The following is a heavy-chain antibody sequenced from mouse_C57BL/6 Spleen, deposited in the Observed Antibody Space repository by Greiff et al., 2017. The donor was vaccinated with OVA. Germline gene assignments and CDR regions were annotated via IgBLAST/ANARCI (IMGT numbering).Heavy chain of an antibody. D-gene: IGHD1-1*01. CDR1: GYTFTSYW. CDR3: ARTYYGSSYDDAMDY. V-gene: IGHV1-53*01. J-gene: IGHJ4*01. CDR2: INPSNGGT. Sequence: QVQLQQPGTELVKPGASVKLSCKASGYTFTSYWMHWVKQRPGQGLEWIGNINPSNGGTNSNEKFKSKATLTVDKSSSTAYMQLSSLTSEDSAVYYCARTYYGSSYDDAMDYWGQGTSVTVSS.